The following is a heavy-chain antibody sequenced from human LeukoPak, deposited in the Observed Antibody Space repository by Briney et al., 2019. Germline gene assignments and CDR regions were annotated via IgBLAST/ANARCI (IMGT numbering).Heavy chain of an antibody. CDR3: ARDNYGRLDY. CDR1: GYTFPYY. CDR2: IDPNSDST. Sequence: ASVKVSCKPSGYTFPYYIHWVRQAPGQGLEWMGWIDPNSDSTISAQKFQGRVTMTKDTSISTVYMGLNRLKSDDTAVYYCARDNYGRLDYWGQGTLVTVSS. V-gene: IGHV1-2*02. J-gene: IGHJ4*02. D-gene: IGHD4-17*01.